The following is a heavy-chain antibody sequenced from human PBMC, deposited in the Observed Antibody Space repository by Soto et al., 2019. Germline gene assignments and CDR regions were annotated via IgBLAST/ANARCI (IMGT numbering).Heavy chain of an antibody. CDR1: NGSFSVYY. D-gene: IGHD2-2*01. CDR2: VNHSGST. J-gene: IGHJ3*02. CDR3: ARNSTRRGACDI. V-gene: IGHV4-34*01. Sequence: SETLSLTCAVYNGSFSVYYWTWIRQPPGKGPEWIGEVNHSGSTNYNPSLKSRVTISVDTSKNQFSLKLSSVTAADTAVYYCARNSTRRGACDIWGQGTMVTVSS.